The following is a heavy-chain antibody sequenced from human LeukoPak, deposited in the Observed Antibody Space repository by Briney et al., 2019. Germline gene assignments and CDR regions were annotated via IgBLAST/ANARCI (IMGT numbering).Heavy chain of an antibody. CDR1: GFTFSSYW. CDR2: IKQDGSEK. CDR3: ARDSFRGSYSDY. D-gene: IGHD1-26*01. J-gene: IGHJ4*02. Sequence: GGSLRLSCAASGFTFSSYWMSWVRRAPGKGLEWVANIKQDGSEKYYVDSVKGRFTISRDNAKNSLYLQMNSLRAGDTAVYYCARDSFRGSYSDYWGQGTLVTVSS. V-gene: IGHV3-7*01.